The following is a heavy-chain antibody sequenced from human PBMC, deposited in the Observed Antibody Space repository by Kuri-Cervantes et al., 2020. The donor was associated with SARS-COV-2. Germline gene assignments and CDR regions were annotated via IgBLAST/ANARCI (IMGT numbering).Heavy chain of an antibody. V-gene: IGHV3-48*01. Sequence: GGSLRLSCAASGFTVSSNYMSWVRQAPGKGLQWVSYISSTSSTIYYADSVKGRFTISRDNAKNSLHLQMNSLRAEDTAVYYCARPSHDFWSGYSSNEYWGQGILVTVSS. CDR3: ARPSHDFWSGYSSNEY. CDR2: ISSTSSTI. CDR1: GFTVSSNY. J-gene: IGHJ4*02. D-gene: IGHD3-3*01.